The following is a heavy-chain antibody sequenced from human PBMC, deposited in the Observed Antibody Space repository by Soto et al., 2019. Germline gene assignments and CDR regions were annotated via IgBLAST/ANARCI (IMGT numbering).Heavy chain of an antibody. V-gene: IGHV3-21*06. J-gene: IGHJ4*02. CDR1: GFTFSTYS. Sequence: PGGSLRLSCAASGFTFSTYSMNWVRQAPGKGLEWVSDITTSSSFRFYADSVKGRFTISRDDAKNSLFLHMNSLRAEDTGVYYCARDLGVALPPLTLALWGQGTLVTVSS. CDR2: ITTSSSFR. CDR3: ARDLGVALPPLTLAL. D-gene: IGHD2-15*01.